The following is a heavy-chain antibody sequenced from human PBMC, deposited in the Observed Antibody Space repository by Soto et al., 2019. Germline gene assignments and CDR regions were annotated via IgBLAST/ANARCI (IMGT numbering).Heavy chain of an antibody. CDR1: GGTFSKYA. J-gene: IGHJ6*02. CDR2: IIPLFEAA. Sequence: QVQLVQSGAEVKKPGSSVQVSCQASGGTFSKYAFSWVRQAPGQGLEWMGGIIPLFEAADYAQRFQGRVRITADQSTTTAYMELSSLRSDDTAIYYCASAWPRGTMIVIDSYNYGMDVWGQGTTVTVSS. V-gene: IGHV1-69*01. CDR3: ASAWPRGTMIVIDSYNYGMDV. D-gene: IGHD3-22*01.